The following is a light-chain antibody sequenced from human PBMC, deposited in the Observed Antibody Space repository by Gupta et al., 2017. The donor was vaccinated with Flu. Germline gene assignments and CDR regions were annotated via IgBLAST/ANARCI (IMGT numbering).Light chain of an antibody. CDR2: DVS. J-gene: IGLJ1*01. CDR3: SSYTSISTFYV. V-gene: IGLV2-14*01. Sequence: QSALTQPASVSGSPGQSITFSCTGTSSDVGRSDSVSWYQQHPGKAPKLLIYDVSNRPSGVSSRFSGSKSGNTASLTISGLQAEDETDYYCSSYTSISTFYVFGTGTKVTVL. CDR1: SSDVGRSDS.